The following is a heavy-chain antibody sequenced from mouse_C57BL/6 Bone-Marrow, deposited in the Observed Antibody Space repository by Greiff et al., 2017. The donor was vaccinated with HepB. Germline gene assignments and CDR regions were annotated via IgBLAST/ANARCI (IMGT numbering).Heavy chain of an antibody. V-gene: IGHV2-2*01. D-gene: IGHD2-3*01. J-gene: IGHJ1*03. CDR2: IWSGGST. CDR3: ARNGWLLRSYWYFDV. CDR1: GFSLTSYG. Sequence: QVQLQQSGPGLVQPSQSLSITCTVSGFSLTSYGVHWVRQSPGKGLEWLGGIWSGGSTDYNAAFISRLSISKDNSKSQVFFKMNSLQADDTAIYYCARNGWLLRSYWYFDVWGTGTTVTVSS.